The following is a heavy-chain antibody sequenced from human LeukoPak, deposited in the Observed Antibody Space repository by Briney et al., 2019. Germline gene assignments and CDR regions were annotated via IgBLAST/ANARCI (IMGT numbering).Heavy chain of an antibody. CDR1: GFTFSSYG. Sequence: GGSLRLSCAASGFTFSSYGMHWVRQAPGKGLEWVAFIRYDGSNKYYADSVKGRFTISRDNSKNTLYLQMNSLRPEDTAVYYCAKDKRIRFLEWLFDYWGQGTLVTVSS. CDR2: IRYDGSNK. J-gene: IGHJ4*02. V-gene: IGHV3-30*02. CDR3: AKDKRIRFLEWLFDY. D-gene: IGHD3-3*01.